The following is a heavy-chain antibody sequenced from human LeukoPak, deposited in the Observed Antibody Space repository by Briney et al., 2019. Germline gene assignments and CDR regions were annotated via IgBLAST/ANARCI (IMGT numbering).Heavy chain of an antibody. V-gene: IGHV4-59*08. CDR3: ARLGYYYDSSGYYEYDY. J-gene: IGHJ4*02. D-gene: IGHD3-22*01. CDR2: IYYSGST. Sequence: SETLSLTCTVSGGSISSYYWSWIRQPPGKGLEWIGYIYYSGSTNYNPSLKSRVTISEDTSKNQFSLKLSSVTAADTAVYYCARLGYYYDSSGYYEYDYWGQGTLVTVSS. CDR1: GGSISSYY.